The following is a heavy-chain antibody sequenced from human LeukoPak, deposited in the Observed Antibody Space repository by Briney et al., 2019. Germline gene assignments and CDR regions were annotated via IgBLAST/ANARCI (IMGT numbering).Heavy chain of an antibody. Sequence: ASVKVSCKASGYTFTGYYFHWVRQAPGQGLEWMGWINPNSGGTNYAQKFQGRVTMTRDTSISTAYMELSRLKSDDTAVYYCARGGVDYYGSGTYYLMYYFDYWGQGALVTVSS. CDR3: ARGGVDYYGSGTYYLMYYFDY. V-gene: IGHV1-2*02. CDR1: GYTFTGYY. D-gene: IGHD3-10*01. CDR2: INPNSGGT. J-gene: IGHJ4*02.